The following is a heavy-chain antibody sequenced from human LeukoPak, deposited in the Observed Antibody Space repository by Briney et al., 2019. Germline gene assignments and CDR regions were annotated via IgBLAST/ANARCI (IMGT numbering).Heavy chain of an antibody. D-gene: IGHD5-18*01. Sequence: SVKVSCKASGGTFSSYAISWVRQAPGQGLEWMGRIIPIFGTANYAQKFQGRVTSTTDESTSTAYMELSSLRSEDTAVYYCARDGGYSYGYAYWGQGTLVTVSS. CDR3: ARDGGYSYGYAY. CDR1: GGTFSSYA. CDR2: IIPIFGTA. J-gene: IGHJ4*02. V-gene: IGHV1-69*05.